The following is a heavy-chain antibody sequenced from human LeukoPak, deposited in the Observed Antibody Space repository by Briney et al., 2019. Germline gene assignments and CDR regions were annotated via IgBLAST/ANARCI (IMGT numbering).Heavy chain of an antibody. Sequence: SETLSLTCTVSGGSISSYYWSWIRQPPGKGLEWIGYIYYSGSTNYNPSLKSRVTISVDTSKNQFSLKLSSVTATDTAVYYCASSSWYGKLDYWGQGTLVTVSS. CDR2: IYYSGST. D-gene: IGHD6-13*01. CDR1: GGSISSYY. V-gene: IGHV4-59*08. CDR3: ASSSWYGKLDY. J-gene: IGHJ4*02.